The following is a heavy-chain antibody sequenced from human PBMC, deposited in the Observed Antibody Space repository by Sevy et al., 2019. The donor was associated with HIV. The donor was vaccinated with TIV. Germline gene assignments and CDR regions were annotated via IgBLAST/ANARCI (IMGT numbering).Heavy chain of an antibody. Sequence: ASVKVSCKASGHTFSDYYIQWVRQAPGQGLGGMGWINSNSGAISYAQKFRDRVTMTSDTSISTAYMELSRLRSDDTAVYYCATQYSYDYWGQGTLVTVSS. CDR3: ATQYSYDY. V-gene: IGHV1-2*02. D-gene: IGHD4-4*01. CDR1: GHTFSDYY. J-gene: IGHJ4*02. CDR2: INSNSGAI.